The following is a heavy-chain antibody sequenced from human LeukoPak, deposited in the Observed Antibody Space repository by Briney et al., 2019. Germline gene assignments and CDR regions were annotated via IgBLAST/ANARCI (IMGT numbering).Heavy chain of an antibody. CDR3: ARGWIEMPAVYFDY. CDR2: ISTYNGDT. D-gene: IGHD5-24*01. J-gene: IGHJ4*02. CDR1: DYTFTSYG. V-gene: IGHV1-18*01. Sequence: GGAVNDSCKASDYTFTSYGISWVRQAPGQGLEWMGWISTYNGDTKYTQKLQGRVTMTADTSTRTAYMELRSLRSDDTAVYYCARGWIEMPAVYFDYWGQGSTVSFFS.